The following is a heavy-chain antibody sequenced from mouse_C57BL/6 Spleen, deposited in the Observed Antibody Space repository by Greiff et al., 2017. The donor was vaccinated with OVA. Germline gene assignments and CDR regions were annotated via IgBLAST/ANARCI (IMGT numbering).Heavy chain of an antibody. CDR1: GYTFTSYW. D-gene: IGHD1-1*01. CDR3: ASSYYGSSWDYAMDD. CDR2: IYPGSGST. J-gene: IGHJ4*01. V-gene: IGHV1-55*01. Sequence: QVQLQQSGAELVKPGASVKMSCKASGYTFTSYWITWVKQRPGQGLEWIGDIYPGSGSTNYNEKFKSKATLTVDTSSSTAYMQLSSLTSEDSAVYYCASSYYGSSWDYAMDDWGQGTSVTVSS.